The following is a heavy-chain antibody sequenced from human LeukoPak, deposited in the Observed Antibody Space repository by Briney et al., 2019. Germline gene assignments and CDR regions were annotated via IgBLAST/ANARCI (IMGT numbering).Heavy chain of an antibody. CDR1: GYSISSGYY. D-gene: IGHD2-2*01. J-gene: IGHJ4*02. V-gene: IGHV4-38-2*02. Sequence: SETLSLTCTVSGYSISSGYYWGWIRQPPGKGLEWIGSIYHSGSTYYNPSLKSRVTISVDTFKNQFSLKLSSVTAADTAVYYCARLGYCSSTSCYPYYFDYWGQGTLVTVSS. CDR2: IYHSGST. CDR3: ARLGYCSSTSCYPYYFDY.